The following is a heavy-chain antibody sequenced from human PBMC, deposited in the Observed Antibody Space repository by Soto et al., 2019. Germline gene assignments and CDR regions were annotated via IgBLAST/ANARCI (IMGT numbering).Heavy chain of an antibody. V-gene: IGHV3-21*06. CDR2: ISSRSTNI. D-gene: IGHD2-2*01. Sequence: GGSLRLSCVGSGFIFSGYSMAWVRQAPGRGLEWVASISSRSTNIDYADSVKGRFSISRDNANNLVSLQMSSLRGEDTALYYCAKFTEPGYSSIWYYFEYWGQGTPVTISS. CDR1: GFIFSGYS. CDR3: AKFTEPGYSSIWYYFEY. J-gene: IGHJ4*02.